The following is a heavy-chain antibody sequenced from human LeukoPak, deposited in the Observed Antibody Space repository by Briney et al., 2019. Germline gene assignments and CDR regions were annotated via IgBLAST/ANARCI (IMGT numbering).Heavy chain of an antibody. Sequence: SGTLSLTCTVSGGSIGSYYWSWIRQSPGKGLEWIGYVYYNGITNYNPSLKSRVTISVDTSKIQFSLRLTSVTAADTAVYYCARDWRGVPGTARYYYFGMDVWGQGATVTVSS. J-gene: IGHJ6*02. V-gene: IGHV4-59*01. CDR3: ARDWRGVPGTARYYYFGMDV. D-gene: IGHD6-13*01. CDR1: GGSIGSYY. CDR2: VYYNGIT.